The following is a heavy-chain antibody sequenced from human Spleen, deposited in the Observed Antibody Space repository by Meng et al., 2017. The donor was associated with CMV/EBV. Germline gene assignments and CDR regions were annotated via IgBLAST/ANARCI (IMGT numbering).Heavy chain of an antibody. CDR2: INHSGST. D-gene: IGHD6-13*01. V-gene: IGHV4-34*01. CDR1: GGSFSGYY. Sequence: YGGSFSGYYWSWIRQPPGKGLEWIGEINHSGSTNYNPSLKSRVTISVDTSKNQFSLKLSSVTAADTAVYYCARGRGIAGYYYYGMDVWGQGTTVTVSS. CDR3: ARGRGIAGYYYYGMDV. J-gene: IGHJ6*02.